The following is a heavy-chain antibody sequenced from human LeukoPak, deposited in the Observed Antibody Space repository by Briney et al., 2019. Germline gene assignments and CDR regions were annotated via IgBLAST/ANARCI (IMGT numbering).Heavy chain of an antibody. CDR2: IIPIFGTA. CDR3: ASSATVANPELDY. Sequence: GSSVKVSCKASGGTFSSYAISWVRQAPGQGLEWMGGIIPIFGTANYAQKFQGRVTITADESTSSAYMELSSLRSEDTAVYYCASSATVANPELDYWGQGTLVTVSS. J-gene: IGHJ4*02. D-gene: IGHD4-23*01. V-gene: IGHV1-69*01. CDR1: GGTFSSYA.